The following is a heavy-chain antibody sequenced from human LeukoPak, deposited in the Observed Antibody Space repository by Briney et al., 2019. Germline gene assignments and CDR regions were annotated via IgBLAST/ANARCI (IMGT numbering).Heavy chain of an antibody. CDR1: GFTFSRYA. CDR3: AKISTTVTSGWFDP. J-gene: IGHJ5*02. CDR2: ISATGGST. Sequence: GGSLRLSCAASGFTFSRYAMTWVRQAPGKGLDWVSGISATGGSTHYADSVRGRFTISRDNSKNTLYLQMNSLRAEDTAIYYCAKISTTVTSGWFDPWGQGTLVTVSS. D-gene: IGHD4-17*01. V-gene: IGHV3-23*01.